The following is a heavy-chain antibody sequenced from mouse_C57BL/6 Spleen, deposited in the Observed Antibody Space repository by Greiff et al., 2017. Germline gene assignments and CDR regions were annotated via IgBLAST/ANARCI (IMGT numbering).Heavy chain of an antibody. Sequence: QVQLQQPGAELVKPGASVEMSCKASGYTFTSYWITWVKQRPGQGLEWIGDIYPGSGSTNYNEKFKSKATLTVDTSSSTAYMQLSSLTSEDSAVYYCARWNDYDGVYYFDYWGQGTTLTVSS. J-gene: IGHJ2*01. CDR1: GYTFTSYW. CDR2: IYPGSGST. V-gene: IGHV1-55*01. CDR3: ARWNDYDGVYYFDY. D-gene: IGHD2-4*01.